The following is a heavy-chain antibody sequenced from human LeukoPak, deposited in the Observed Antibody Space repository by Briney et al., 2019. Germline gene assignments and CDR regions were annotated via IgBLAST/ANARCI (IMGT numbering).Heavy chain of an antibody. CDR2: IGWNSGSI. CDR1: GFTFDDYA. J-gene: IGHJ6*02. CDR3: AKEMGYCSSTSCSYYYYGMDV. Sequence: GGSLRLSCAASGFTFDDYAMHWVRQAPGKGLEWVSGIGWNSGSIGYADSVKGRFTISRDNAKNSLYLQMNSLRAEDTALYYCAKEMGYCSSTSCSYYYYGMDVWGQGTTVTVSS. V-gene: IGHV3-9*01. D-gene: IGHD2-2*01.